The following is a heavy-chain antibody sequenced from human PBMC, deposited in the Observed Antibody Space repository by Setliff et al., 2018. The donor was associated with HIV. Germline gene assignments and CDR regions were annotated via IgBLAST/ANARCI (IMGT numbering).Heavy chain of an antibody. Sequence: SETLSLTCTVSGGPISSGGYYWSWIRQHPGKGLEWIGYIYYSGSTYYNPSLKSRLTMSVDPSKNQFSLRLNSVTAADTAVYYCARGTWIQLSALALFDYWGQGTLVTVSS. J-gene: IGHJ4*02. CDR3: ARGTWIQLSALALFDY. V-gene: IGHV4-31*02. CDR1: GGPISSGGYY. D-gene: IGHD5-18*01. CDR2: IYYSGST.